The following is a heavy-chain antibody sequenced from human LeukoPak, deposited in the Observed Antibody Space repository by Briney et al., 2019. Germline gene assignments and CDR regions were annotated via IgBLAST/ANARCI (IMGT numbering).Heavy chain of an antibody. D-gene: IGHD5-18*01. Sequence: GASVKVSCKASGYTFTGYYMHWVRQAPGQGLEWMGRINPNSGGTNYAQKFQGRVTMTRDTSISTAYMELSRLGSDDTAVYYCARGWGKGYSYGHDFDYWGQGTLVTVSS. CDR1: GYTFTGYY. V-gene: IGHV1-2*06. CDR2: INPNSGGT. CDR3: ARGWGKGYSYGHDFDY. J-gene: IGHJ4*02.